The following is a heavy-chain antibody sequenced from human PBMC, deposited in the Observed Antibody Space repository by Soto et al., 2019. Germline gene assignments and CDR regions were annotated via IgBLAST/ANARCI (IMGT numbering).Heavy chain of an antibody. V-gene: IGHV3-23*01. CDR2: LYGSGRGI. Sequence: VQLLESGGGLVQPGGSLRLSCAASGFTFSSYAMIWIRQVPGKGLEWVSGLYGSGRGIHYADSVKGRFTISRDNSAYVVYLHMNDLRIEDTAVYYCAKDAIAGDGVWLAHAWGRGTAVTVSS. CDR1: GFTFSSYA. CDR3: AKDAIAGDGVWLAHA. J-gene: IGHJ5*02. D-gene: IGHD4-17*01.